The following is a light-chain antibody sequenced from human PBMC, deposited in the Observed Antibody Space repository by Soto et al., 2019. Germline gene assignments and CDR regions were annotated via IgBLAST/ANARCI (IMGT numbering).Light chain of an antibody. CDR3: QQYSSHSGT. CDR2: GAS. V-gene: IGKV3-20*01. Sequence: EIVLTQSPGTLSLSPGERATLSCRASQSVSSSYLAWYQQKPGQAPRLLIYGASTRATGIPDRFSGSGSGTDFTLTITRLEPDDFATYYCQQYSSHSGTFGQGTKLEVK. CDR1: QSVSSSY. J-gene: IGKJ2*01.